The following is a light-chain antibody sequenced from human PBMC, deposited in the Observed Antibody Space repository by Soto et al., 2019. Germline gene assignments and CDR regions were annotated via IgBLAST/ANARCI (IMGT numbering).Light chain of an antibody. Sequence: EIVLTQSPGTLSLSPGERATLSCRASQSVSSSYFAWYQQKPGQYPRLLIYGASTRATDIPVRFSGSGSGTDFTLTISSLQAEDVAVYYCQQYYAIPGTFGQGTKVDIK. J-gene: IGKJ1*01. CDR2: GAS. CDR3: QQYYAIPGT. CDR1: QSVSSSY. V-gene: IGKV3-20*01.